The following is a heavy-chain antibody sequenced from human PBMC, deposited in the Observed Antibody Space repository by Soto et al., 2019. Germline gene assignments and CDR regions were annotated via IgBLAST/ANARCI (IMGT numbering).Heavy chain of an antibody. V-gene: IGHV3-7*01. Sequence: PGGSLRLSWAASGFTFSSYWMSWVRQAPGKGLEWVANIKQDGSEKYYVDSVKGRFTISRDNAKNSLYLQMNSLRAEDTAVYYCARVLRYFDWPHYGMDVWGQGTTVTVSS. J-gene: IGHJ6*02. D-gene: IGHD3-9*01. CDR3: ARVLRYFDWPHYGMDV. CDR1: GFTFSSYW. CDR2: IKQDGSEK.